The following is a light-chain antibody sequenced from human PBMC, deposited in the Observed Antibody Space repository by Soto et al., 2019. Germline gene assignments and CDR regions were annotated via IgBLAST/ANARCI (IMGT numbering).Light chain of an antibody. CDR3: QQYKSWPPIT. CDR1: QSVYGN. J-gene: IGKJ5*01. CDR2: DAS. V-gene: IGKV3D-15*01. Sequence: IVMTQSPATLSVSPGERATLSCRASQSVYGNLAWYQQKPGQAPRLLIYDASNRATGIPARFSGTGSGTEFTLTISSLKSEDYAVYYCQQYKSWPPITFGQGTRLEIK.